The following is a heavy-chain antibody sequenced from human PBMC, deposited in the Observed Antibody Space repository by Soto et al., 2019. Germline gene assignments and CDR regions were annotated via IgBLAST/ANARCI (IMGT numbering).Heavy chain of an antibody. CDR3: AREGEYYDILTGYYSGFDP. V-gene: IGHV4-4*02. CDR2: IYHSGST. CDR1: GGSISSSNW. D-gene: IGHD3-9*01. Sequence: SETLSLTCAVSGGSISSSNWWSWVRQPPGKGLGWIGEIYHSGSTNYNPSLKSRVTISVDKSKNQFSLKLSSVTAADTAVYYCAREGEYYDILTGYYSGFDPWGQGTLVTVSS. J-gene: IGHJ5*02.